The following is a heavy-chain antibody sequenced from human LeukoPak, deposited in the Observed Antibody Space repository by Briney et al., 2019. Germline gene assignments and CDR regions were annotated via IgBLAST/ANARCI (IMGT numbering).Heavy chain of an antibody. V-gene: IGHV5-51*01. CDR1: GYSFTSYW. Sequence: PGESLKISCKGSGYSFTSYWIGWVRQMPGKGLEWTGIIYPGDSDTRYSPSFQGQVTISADKSISTAYLQWSSLKASDTAMYYCARRGYSYGYSYYYYMDVWGKGTTVTVSS. CDR3: ARRGYSYGYSYYYYMDV. J-gene: IGHJ6*03. D-gene: IGHD5-18*01. CDR2: IYPGDSDT.